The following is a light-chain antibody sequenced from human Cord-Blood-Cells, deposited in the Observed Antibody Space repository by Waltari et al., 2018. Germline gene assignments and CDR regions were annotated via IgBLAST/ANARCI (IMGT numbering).Light chain of an antibody. J-gene: IGLJ3*02. CDR1: NIGSKS. CDR3: QVWDSISDHWV. CDR2: YDS. V-gene: IGLV3-21*04. Sequence: SYVLTQPPSVSVAPGKTARITCGGNNIGSKSVHWYQQKPGQAPVLVIYYDSDRPSGIPELFSVSNSGNTATLTISRVEAGDEADYYCQVWDSISDHWVFGGGTKLTVL.